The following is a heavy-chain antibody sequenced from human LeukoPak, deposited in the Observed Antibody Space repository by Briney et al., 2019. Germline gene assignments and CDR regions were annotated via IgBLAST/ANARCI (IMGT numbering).Heavy chain of an antibody. CDR3: ARDLDLGTVTLSFDY. Sequence: GASVKVSCKASGSPFTSYYMHWVRRAPGQGVEWMGIINPSGGSTSYAQKFQGRVTMTRDTSTSTVYMELSSLRSEDTAVYYCARDLDLGTVTLSFDYWGQGTLGTVSS. CDR2: INPSGGST. V-gene: IGHV1-46*01. CDR1: GSPFTSYY. D-gene: IGHD4-17*01. J-gene: IGHJ4*02.